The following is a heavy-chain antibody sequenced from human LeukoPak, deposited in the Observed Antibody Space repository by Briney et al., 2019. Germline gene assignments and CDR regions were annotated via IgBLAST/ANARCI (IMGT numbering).Heavy chain of an antibody. Sequence: QPGGSLGLSCAASGFTFRNYAMAWVRQAPGKGLDWLSAINGGGTDTYNADSVKGRFTISRDNSKNTLYLQMNTLRAEDTAVYYCAKGGSGGWPYYFDQWGQGTLVTVSS. D-gene: IGHD2-15*01. V-gene: IGHV3-23*01. J-gene: IGHJ4*02. CDR2: INGGGTDT. CDR3: AKGGSGGWPYYFDQ. CDR1: GFTFRNYA.